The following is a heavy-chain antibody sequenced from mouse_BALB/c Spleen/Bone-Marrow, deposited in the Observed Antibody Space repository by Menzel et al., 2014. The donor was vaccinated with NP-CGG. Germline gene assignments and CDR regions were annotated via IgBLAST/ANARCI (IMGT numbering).Heavy chain of an antibody. V-gene: IGHV5-17*02. J-gene: IGHJ2*01. Sequence: EVKLVDSGGGLVQPGGSRKLSCAASGFTFSNFGMHWFRQSPEKGLEWVAFVSTGSTIIYYADTVKGRFTISRDNPENTLFLQMTSLRSEDTAIYYCARSHFYGNYFDYWGQGTTLTVSS. CDR1: GFTFSNFG. CDR2: VSTGSTII. D-gene: IGHD2-1*01. CDR3: ARSHFYGNYFDY.